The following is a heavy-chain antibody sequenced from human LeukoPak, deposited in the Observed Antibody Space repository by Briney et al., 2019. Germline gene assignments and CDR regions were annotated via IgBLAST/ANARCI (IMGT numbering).Heavy chain of an antibody. Sequence: PGGSLRLSCTASGFTFGDYAMSWVRQAPGKGLEWVGFIRSKAYGGTTEYAASVKGRFTISRDDSKSIAYLQMNSLKTEDTAVYYCTRSGSLWFGEPHYGMDVWGQGTTVTVSS. CDR2: IRSKAYGGTT. CDR1: GFTFGDYA. CDR3: TRSGSLWFGEPHYGMDV. D-gene: IGHD3-10*01. V-gene: IGHV3-49*04. J-gene: IGHJ6*02.